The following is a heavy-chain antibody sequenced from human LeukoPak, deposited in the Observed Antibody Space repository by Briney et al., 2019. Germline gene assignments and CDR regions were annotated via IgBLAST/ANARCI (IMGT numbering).Heavy chain of an antibody. V-gene: IGHV3-7*01. CDR2: IKQDGSEK. J-gene: IGHJ4*02. Sequence: PGGSLRLSCAASGFTFSSYWMSWVRQAPGKGLEWVANIKQDGSEKYYVDSVKGRFTISRDNAKNSLYLQMNSLRAEDTAVYYCARDSHPRPAYYYGSGNYYSDYWGQGTLVTVSS. CDR1: GFTFSSYW. D-gene: IGHD3-10*01. CDR3: ARDSHPRPAYYYGSGNYYSDY.